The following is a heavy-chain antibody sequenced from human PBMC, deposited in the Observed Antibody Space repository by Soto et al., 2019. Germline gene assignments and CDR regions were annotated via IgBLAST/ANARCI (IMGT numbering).Heavy chain of an antibody. Sequence: ASETLSLTCTVSGGSISSGGYYWSWIRQHPGKGLEWIGYIYYSGSTYYNPSLKSRVTISVDTSKNQFSLKLSSVTAADTAVYYCARESRYYYDSSGYPPWYFDLWGRGTLVTVSS. J-gene: IGHJ2*01. D-gene: IGHD3-22*01. CDR2: IYYSGST. CDR1: GGSISSGGYY. V-gene: IGHV4-31*03. CDR3: ARESRYYYDSSGYPPWYFDL.